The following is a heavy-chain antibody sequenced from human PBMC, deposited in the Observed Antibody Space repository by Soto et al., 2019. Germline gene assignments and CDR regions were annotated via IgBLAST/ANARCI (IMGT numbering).Heavy chain of an antibody. CDR3: ARDAITIFGVVIKYYYYYMDV. CDR1: GYTFTSYY. D-gene: IGHD3-3*01. Sequence: QVQLVQSGAEVKKPGASVKVSCKASGYTFTSYYMHWVRQAPGQGLEWMGIINPSGGSTSYAQKFQGRVTMTRDTSTSTVYMELSSLRSEDTAVYYCARDAITIFGVVIKYYYYYMDVWDKGTTVTVSS. J-gene: IGHJ6*03. V-gene: IGHV1-46*03. CDR2: INPSGGST.